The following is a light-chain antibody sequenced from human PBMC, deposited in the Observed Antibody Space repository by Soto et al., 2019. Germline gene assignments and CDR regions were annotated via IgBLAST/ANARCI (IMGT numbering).Light chain of an antibody. CDR2: DVS. CDR3: SSYTSTSTLDV. J-gene: IGLJ1*01. V-gene: IGLV2-14*03. CDR1: SSDFGGYNY. Sequence: QSVLTQPASVSGSPGQSITISCTGTSSDFGGYNYVSWYQQLPGKVPKLIIYDVSNRPSGVSDRFSGSKSGNAASLTISGLQAEDEADYYCSSYTSTSTLDVFGTGTKLTVL.